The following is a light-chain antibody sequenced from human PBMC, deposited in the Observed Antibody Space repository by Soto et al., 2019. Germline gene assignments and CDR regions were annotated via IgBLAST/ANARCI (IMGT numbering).Light chain of an antibody. CDR3: SSYAGSSNLGV. Sequence: QSALTQPPSVSGSPGQSVTISCTGTSSDVGGYNYVSWYQQHPGRAPKLMIYEVSKRPSGVPDRFSGSKSGNTASLTVSGLQPEDEADYYCSSYAGSSNLGVFGGGTKLTVL. CDR2: EVS. CDR1: SSDVGGYNY. V-gene: IGLV2-8*01. J-gene: IGLJ2*01.